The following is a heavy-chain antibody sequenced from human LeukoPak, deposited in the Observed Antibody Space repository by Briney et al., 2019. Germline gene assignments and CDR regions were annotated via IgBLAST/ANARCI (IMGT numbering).Heavy chain of an antibody. CDR3: ARDVGYHRFDH. CDR1: GFTFSGFW. CDR2: IKQDGSEK. Sequence: GGSLRLSCAASGFTFSGFWMSWVRQTPGKGLEWVANIKQDGSEKYYVDSVKGRFTISRDNAKNSLSLQMNSLRVEDTAVYYCARDVGYHRFDHWGQGTLVTVSS. V-gene: IGHV3-7*01. J-gene: IGHJ4*02. D-gene: IGHD5-18*01.